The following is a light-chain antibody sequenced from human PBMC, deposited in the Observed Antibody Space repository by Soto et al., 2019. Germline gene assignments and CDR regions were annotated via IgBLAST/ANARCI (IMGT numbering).Light chain of an antibody. J-gene: IGKJ2*01. CDR2: AAT. CDR3: QQYDTYPHT. V-gene: IGKV1-16*02. CDR1: QDISNY. Sequence: DIQMTQSPSSLSASLGDRVTITCRASQDISNYLVWFQQKPGKAPRSLIHAATRLQSGVPSKFSGSGSGTDFTIAITSLQPEDFATYYCQQYDTYPHTFGQGTKLEI.